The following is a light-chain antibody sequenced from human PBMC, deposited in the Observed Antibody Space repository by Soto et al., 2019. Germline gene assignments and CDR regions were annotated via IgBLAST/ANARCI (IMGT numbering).Light chain of an antibody. J-gene: IGKJ1*01. CDR1: QDIRSD. V-gene: IGKV1-6*01. CDR2: ATS. Sequence: AIQMTQFPSSLSASVGDRVTITCRASQDIRSDLGWYQQRPGKAPKLLIYATSSLQGGVPSRFSGSGSGTDFTLTISSLQPEDFATYYCLLDFSYFWAFGQGTKVDI. CDR3: LLDFSYFWA.